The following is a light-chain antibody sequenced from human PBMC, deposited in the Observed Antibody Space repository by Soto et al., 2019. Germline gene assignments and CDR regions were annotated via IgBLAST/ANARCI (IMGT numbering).Light chain of an antibody. CDR1: SSNIGAGYD. J-gene: IGLJ7*01. V-gene: IGLV1-40*01. CDR3: QSYDSSLSGSV. CDR2: GNS. Sequence: QSVLTQPPSVSGAPGQRVTISCTGSSSNIGAGYDVHWYQQLPGTAPKLLIYGNSNRPSGVPDRFSGTKSGTSASLAITGPQAEYEADYYCQSYDSSLSGSVFGGGTQLTVL.